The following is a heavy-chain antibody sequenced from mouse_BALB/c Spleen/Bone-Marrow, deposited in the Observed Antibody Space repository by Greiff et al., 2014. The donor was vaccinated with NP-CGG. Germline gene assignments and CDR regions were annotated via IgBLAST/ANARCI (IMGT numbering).Heavy chain of an antibody. Sequence: VQRVESGAELVKPGASVKMSCKASGYTFTSYWMHWVKQRPGQGLEWIGVIDPSDSYTSYNQKFKGKATLTVDTSSSTAYMQLSSLTSEDSAAYYCTRGDYDWYFDVWGAGTTVTVSS. CDR1: GYTFTSYW. CDR3: TRGDYDWYFDV. J-gene: IGHJ1*01. V-gene: IGHV1S127*01. CDR2: IDPSDSYT. D-gene: IGHD2-4*01.